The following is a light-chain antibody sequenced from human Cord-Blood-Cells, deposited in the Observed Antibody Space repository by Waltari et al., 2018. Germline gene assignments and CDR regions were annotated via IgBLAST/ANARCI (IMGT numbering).Light chain of an antibody. CDR1: QSVLYSSNNKNY. CDR3: QQYYSTPLT. CDR2: WAS. J-gene: IGKJ4*01. V-gene: IGKV4-1*01. Sequence: DIVMTQSPDSLAVSLGERATINCKSSQSVLYSSNNKNYLAGYQQKPGQPPKLLIYWASTRESGVPDRFSGGGSGTDFALTISSLQAEDVAVYYCQQYYSTPLTFGGGTKVEIK.